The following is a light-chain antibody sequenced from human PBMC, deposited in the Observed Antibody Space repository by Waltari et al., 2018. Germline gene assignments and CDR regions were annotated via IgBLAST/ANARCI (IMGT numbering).Light chain of an antibody. CDR1: SSNIGSSF. Sequence: QSALTQPPSASGTPGQRVTISCSGSSSNIGSSFVCWYQHLPGTAPKLLIYRNDQRPSGVPDRFSGSRSGTSASLAISGLRSEDEADYYCAAWDDSLTVRFGGGTKLTVL. J-gene: IGLJ3*02. CDR2: RND. V-gene: IGLV1-47*01. CDR3: AAWDDSLTVR.